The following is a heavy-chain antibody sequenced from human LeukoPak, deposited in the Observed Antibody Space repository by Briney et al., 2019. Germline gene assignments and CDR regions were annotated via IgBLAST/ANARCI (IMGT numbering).Heavy chain of an antibody. CDR1: GGSISSGGYY. D-gene: IGHD7-27*01. J-gene: IGHJ4*02. V-gene: IGHV4-31*03. CDR2: IYYSGST. Sequence: SQTLSLTCTVSGGSISSGGYYWSWIRQHPGKGLEWIGYIYYSGSTYYNPSLKSRVTISVDTSKNQFSPKLSSVTAADTAVYYCARGNWGHYFDYWGQGTLVTVSS. CDR3: ARGNWGHYFDY.